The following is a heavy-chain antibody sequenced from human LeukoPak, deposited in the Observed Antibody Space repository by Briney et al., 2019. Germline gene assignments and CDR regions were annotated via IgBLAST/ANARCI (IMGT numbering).Heavy chain of an antibody. Sequence: GASVKVSCKASGYTFTGYYMHWVRQAPGQGLEWMGWINPNSGVTNYAQKFQGRVTMTRDTSISTAYMELSRLRSDDTAVYYCASLGSTYYDILTGYYAIDYWGQGTLVTVSS. CDR1: GYTFTGYY. CDR2: INPNSGVT. V-gene: IGHV1-2*02. D-gene: IGHD3-9*01. CDR3: ASLGSTYYDILTGYYAIDY. J-gene: IGHJ4*02.